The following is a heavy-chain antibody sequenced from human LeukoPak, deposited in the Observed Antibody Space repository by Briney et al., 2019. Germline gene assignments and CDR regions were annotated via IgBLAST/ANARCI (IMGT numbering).Heavy chain of an antibody. V-gene: IGHV4-59*12. CDR2: IYYSGST. CDR3: ARDIVVVPAAIWGDNWFDP. J-gene: IGHJ5*02. D-gene: IGHD2-2*02. CDR1: GGSISSYY. Sequence: PSETMSLTCTVSGGSISSYYWSWIRQPPGKGLEWIGYIYYSGSTTYNPSLKSRVTISVDTSKNQFSLKLSSVTAEDTAVYYCARDIVVVPAAIWGDNWFDPWGQGTLVTVSS.